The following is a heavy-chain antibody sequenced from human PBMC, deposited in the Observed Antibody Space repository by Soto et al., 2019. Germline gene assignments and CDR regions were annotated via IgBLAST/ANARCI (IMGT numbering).Heavy chain of an antibody. CDR1: GGSISSCSYH. D-gene: IGHD6-13*01. V-gene: IGHV4-39*01. CDR2: IYYSGST. J-gene: IGHJ5*02. Sequence: WETLCLTCAVYGGSISSCSYHWGWIRQPPGKGLEWIGSIYYSGSTYYNPSLKSRVTISVDTSKNQFSLKLSSVTAADTAVYYCARLFQQLPPLFAPWGQGTSVIVSS. CDR3: ARLFQQLPPLFAP.